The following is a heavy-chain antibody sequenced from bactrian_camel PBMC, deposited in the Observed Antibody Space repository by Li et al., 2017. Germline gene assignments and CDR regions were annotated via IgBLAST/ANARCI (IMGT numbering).Heavy chain of an antibody. CDR3: AADWEGKYGGYWHCGLQLFEYNY. V-gene: IGHV3S53*01. Sequence: VQLVESGGGSVQAGGSLRLSCAASGMTWSAYCMAWFRQSPGKERERVAAIDADGATSYVDSVKGRFTISRDNARSTVYLQLNSLKTEDTAMYYCAADWEGKYGGYWHCGLQLFEYNYWGQGTQVTVS. J-gene: IGHJ4*01. D-gene: IGHD1*01. CDR2: IDADGAT. CDR1: GMTWSAYC.